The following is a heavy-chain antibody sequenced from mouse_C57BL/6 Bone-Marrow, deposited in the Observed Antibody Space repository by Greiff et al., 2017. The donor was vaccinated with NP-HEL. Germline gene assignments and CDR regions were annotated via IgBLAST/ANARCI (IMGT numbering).Heavy chain of an antibody. D-gene: IGHD2-3*01. V-gene: IGHV1-22*01. CDR1: GYTFTDYN. CDR2: INPNNGGT. Sequence: VQLQQSGPELVKPGASVKMSCKASGYTFTDYNMHWVKQSHGKSLEWIGYINPNNGGTSYNQKFKGKATLTVNKSSSTAYMELRSLTSEDSAVYYCARKGWLLSSWFAYWGQGTLVTVSA. CDR3: ARKGWLLSSWFAY. J-gene: IGHJ3*01.